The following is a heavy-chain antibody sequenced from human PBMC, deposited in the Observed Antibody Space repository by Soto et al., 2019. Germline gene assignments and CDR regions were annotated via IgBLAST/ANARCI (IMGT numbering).Heavy chain of an antibody. CDR3: ARSPLRFLEWLLSDYYYGMDV. Sequence: VASVKVSCKASGGTFSSYAISWVRQAPGQGLEWMGGISAYNGNTNYAQKLQGRVTMTTDTSTSTAYMELRSLRSDDTAVYYCARSPLRFLEWLLSDYYYGMDVWGQGTTVTVSS. D-gene: IGHD3-3*01. CDR1: GGTFSSYA. J-gene: IGHJ6*02. CDR2: ISAYNGNT. V-gene: IGHV1-18*01.